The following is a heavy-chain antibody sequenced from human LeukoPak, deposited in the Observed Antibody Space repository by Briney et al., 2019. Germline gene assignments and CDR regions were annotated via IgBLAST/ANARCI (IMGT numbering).Heavy chain of an antibody. CDR3: ARGAILGGYNLIDD. J-gene: IGHJ4*02. Sequence: PGGSLRLSCAASGFSFGTYAMHWVRQAPGKGLEWAALILYDGSLENTADSVRGRFIISRDNSKNTLFLQMNSLRIEDTAVYYCARGAILGGYNLIDDWGQGTLVTVSS. V-gene: IGHV3-30*04. D-gene: IGHD1-26*01. CDR1: GFSFGTYA. CDR2: ILYDGSLE.